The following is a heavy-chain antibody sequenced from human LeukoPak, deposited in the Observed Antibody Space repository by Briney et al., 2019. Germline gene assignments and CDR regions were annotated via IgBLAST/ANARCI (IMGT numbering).Heavy chain of an antibody. CDR3: ARGLAYCGGDCYSEDY. CDR1: GFTVSSNY. Sequence: GGSLRLSCAASGFTVSSNYMSWVRQAPGKGLEWVSVIYSGGGTYYADSVKGRFTISRDNSKNTLYLQMNSLRAEDTAVYYCARGLAYCGGDCYSEDYWGQGTLVTVSS. CDR2: IYSGGGT. D-gene: IGHD2-21*02. V-gene: IGHV3-66*01. J-gene: IGHJ4*02.